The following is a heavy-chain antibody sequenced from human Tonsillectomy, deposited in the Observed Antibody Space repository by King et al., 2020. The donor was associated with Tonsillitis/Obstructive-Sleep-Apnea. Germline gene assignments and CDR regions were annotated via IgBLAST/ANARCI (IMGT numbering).Heavy chain of an antibody. V-gene: IGHV5-51*01. Sequence: QLVQSGAEVKKPGESLKISCKGSGYSFTDYWIGWVRQMPGKGLEWMGIIYPADSDTRYSPSFQGQVTISADKSINPAYLRWSSLKASDTAIYYCARRSRFFDFHYYYMDVWGTGTTVTVSS. J-gene: IGHJ6*03. CDR2: IYPADSDT. D-gene: IGHD3/OR15-3a*01. CDR1: GYSFTDYW. CDR3: ARRSRFFDFHYYYMDV.